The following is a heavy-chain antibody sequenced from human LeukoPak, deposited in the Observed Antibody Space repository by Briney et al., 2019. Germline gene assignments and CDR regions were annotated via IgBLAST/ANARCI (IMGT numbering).Heavy chain of an antibody. CDR3: ARTPARRLAAAGRGFGAFDI. V-gene: IGHV4-34*01. Sequence: SEPLSLTCAVYGGSFSGYYWSWIRQPPGKGLEWLGEINHSGSTNYNPSLKSRVTISVDTSKNQFSLKLSSVTAADTAVYYCARTPARRLAAAGRGFGAFDIWGQGTMVTVSS. D-gene: IGHD6-13*01. CDR1: GGSFSGYY. J-gene: IGHJ3*02. CDR2: INHSGST.